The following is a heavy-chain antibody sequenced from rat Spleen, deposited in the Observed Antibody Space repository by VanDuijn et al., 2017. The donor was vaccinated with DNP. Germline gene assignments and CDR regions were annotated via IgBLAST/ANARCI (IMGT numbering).Heavy chain of an antibody. CDR2: MSYSGSA. CDR3: ARWTRYFDY. V-gene: IGHV3-1*01. Sequence: EVQLQESGPGLVKPSQSLSLTCSVTDYSITSNYWAWIRKFPGNKMEWMGYMSYSGSASYNPSLKSRISITRDTSKNHFFLHLNSVTIEDTATYYCARWTRYFDYWGQGVMVTVSS. D-gene: IGHD1-7*01. J-gene: IGHJ2*01. CDR1: DYSITSNY.